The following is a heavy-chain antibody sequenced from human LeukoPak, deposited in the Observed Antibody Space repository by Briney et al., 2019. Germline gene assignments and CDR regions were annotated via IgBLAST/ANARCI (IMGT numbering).Heavy chain of an antibody. Sequence: PGGSLRLSCAASGFTVSSNYMSWVRQAPGKGLEWVSVIYSGGSTYYADSVKSRFTISRDNSKNTLYLQMNSLRAEDTAVYYCARGQRVYAYGMDVWGQGTTVTVSS. V-gene: IGHV3-53*01. J-gene: IGHJ6*02. CDR3: ARGQRVYAYGMDV. CDR1: GFTVSSNY. CDR2: IYSGGST. D-gene: IGHD6-13*01.